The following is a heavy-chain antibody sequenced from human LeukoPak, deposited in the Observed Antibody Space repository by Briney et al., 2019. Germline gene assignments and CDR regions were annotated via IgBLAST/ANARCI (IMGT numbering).Heavy chain of an antibody. CDR1: GYTFTSYG. CDR2: ISAYNGNT. Sequence: ASVKVSCKASGYTFTSYGISWVRQSPGQGFEWMGWISAYNGNTNYAQKLQGRVTMTTDTSTSTAYMELRSLRSDDTAVYYCARDFPRDYNILAGYYMAGWFDPWGQGTLVTVSS. D-gene: IGHD3-9*01. J-gene: IGHJ5*02. V-gene: IGHV1-18*01. CDR3: ARDFPRDYNILAGYYMAGWFDP.